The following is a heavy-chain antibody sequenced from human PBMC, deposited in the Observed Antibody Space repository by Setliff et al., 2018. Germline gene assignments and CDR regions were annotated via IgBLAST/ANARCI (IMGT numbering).Heavy chain of an antibody. CDR1: GFSFNNYW. V-gene: IGHV3-74*01. CDR3: ATSRNAYNCFDN. Sequence: PGGSLRLSCEASGFSFNNYWMYWVRQVPGKGLVWVSGINKDGDGTRYADSVRGRFTISRDNAKNLLFLQMNSLRAEDAGVFYCATSRNAYNCFDNWGQGTLVTVSS. D-gene: IGHD1-1*01. J-gene: IGHJ4*02. CDR2: INKDGDGT.